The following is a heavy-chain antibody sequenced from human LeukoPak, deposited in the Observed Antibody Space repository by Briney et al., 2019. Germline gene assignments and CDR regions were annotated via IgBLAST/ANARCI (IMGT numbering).Heavy chain of an antibody. D-gene: IGHD6-13*01. J-gene: IGHJ3*02. Sequence: GGSLRLSCAASGFTFSVCAMSWVRQAPGKGLEWVSAISGSGGSTYYADSVKGRFTISRDNSKNTLYLQMNSLRAEDTAVYYCARSSSLAFDIWGQGTMVTVSS. CDR2: ISGSGGST. CDR3: ARSSSLAFDI. V-gene: IGHV3-23*01. CDR1: GFTFSVCA.